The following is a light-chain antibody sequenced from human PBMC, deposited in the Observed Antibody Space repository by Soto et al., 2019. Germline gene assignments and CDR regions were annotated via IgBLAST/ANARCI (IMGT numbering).Light chain of an antibody. V-gene: IGLV2-14*01. CDR3: SSYTSITPLVVVV. CDR2: DVR. Sequence: QSVLTQPASVSGSPGQSISISCTGTSSDVGGYNYVSWYQQHPGKAPKLIIYDVRNRPSGVSNRFSASKSGNTASLTISGLQAEDGADYYCSSYTSITPLVVVVFGGGTKLTVL. CDR1: SSDVGGYNY. J-gene: IGLJ2*01.